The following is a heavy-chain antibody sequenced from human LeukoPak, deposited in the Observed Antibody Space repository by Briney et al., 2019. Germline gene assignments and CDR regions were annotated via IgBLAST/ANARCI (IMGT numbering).Heavy chain of an antibody. D-gene: IGHD3-22*01. V-gene: IGHV1-18*01. J-gene: IGHJ4*02. CDR2: ISAYNGNT. Sequence: ASVKVSCKASGYTFTSYGISWVRQAPGQGLEWMGWISAYNGNTNYAQKLQGRVTMTTDTSTSTAYMELRSLRSDDTAVYYCAREGETYYYDSSGLVLDYWGQGTLVTVSS. CDR1: GYTFTSYG. CDR3: AREGETYYYDSSGLVLDY.